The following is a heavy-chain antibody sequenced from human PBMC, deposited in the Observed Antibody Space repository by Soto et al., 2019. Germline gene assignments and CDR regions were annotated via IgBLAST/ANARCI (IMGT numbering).Heavy chain of an antibody. CDR3: ARVGIATAATDY. CDR2: IYYRGST. D-gene: IGHD6-13*01. CDR1: GGSISTGGYY. Sequence: QVQLQESGPGLVKPSQTLSLTCTVSGGSISTGGYYWSWIRQHPGKGLEWIGYIYYRGSTDYNPSLKSRVTISEDTSKNQFSLKLSSVTAADTAVYYCARVGIATAATDYWGQGTLVTVSS. V-gene: IGHV4-31*03. J-gene: IGHJ4*02.